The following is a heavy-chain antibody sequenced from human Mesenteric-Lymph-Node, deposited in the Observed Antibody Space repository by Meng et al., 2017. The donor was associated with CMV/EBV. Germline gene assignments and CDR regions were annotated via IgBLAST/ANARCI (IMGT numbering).Heavy chain of an antibody. Sequence: SETLSLTCTVSGGSISSGDYYWSWIRQPPGKGLEWIGYIYYSGSTYYNPSLKSRVTISVDTSKNQFSLKLSSVTAADTAVYYCARDRYDFWSAQYYYYYYGMDVWGQGTTVTVSS. CDR2: IYYSGST. CDR3: ARDRYDFWSAQYYYYYYGMDV. J-gene: IGHJ6*02. D-gene: IGHD3-3*01. V-gene: IGHV4-30-4*08. CDR1: GGSISSGDYY.